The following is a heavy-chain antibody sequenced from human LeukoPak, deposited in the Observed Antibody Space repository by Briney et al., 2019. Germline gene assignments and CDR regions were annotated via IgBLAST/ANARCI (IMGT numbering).Heavy chain of an antibody. CDR3: ATRLRWDY. Sequence: GGSLRLSCAASGFTFSTYGMHWVRQAPGKGLEWVALISYDGSNKYYADSVTGRSTISRDNSKNTLYLQMNSLRAEDTAVYYCATRLRWDYWGQGTLVTVSS. D-gene: IGHD4-23*01. V-gene: IGHV3-30*03. CDR2: ISYDGSNK. J-gene: IGHJ4*02. CDR1: GFTFSTYG.